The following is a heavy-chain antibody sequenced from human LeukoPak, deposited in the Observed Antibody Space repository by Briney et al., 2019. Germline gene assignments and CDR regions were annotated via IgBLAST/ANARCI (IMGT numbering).Heavy chain of an antibody. J-gene: IGHJ4*02. CDR2: ISGNGGTT. CDR3: AKDRGY. Sequence: PGGSLRLSCAVSGLTFSDAWMIWVRQAPGKGLEWVSAISGNGGTTYYADSVKGRFTISRDNSKNTLCLQMNSLRADDTAVYYCAKDRGYWGQGTLVTVSS. CDR1: GLTFSDAW. V-gene: IGHV3-23*01.